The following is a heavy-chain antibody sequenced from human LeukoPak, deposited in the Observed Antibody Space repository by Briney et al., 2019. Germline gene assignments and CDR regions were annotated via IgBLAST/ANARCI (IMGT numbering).Heavy chain of an antibody. CDR2: IYHSGNT. Sequence: SQTLSLTCAVPGGSISSGGYSWSWIRQPPGKGLEWIGYIYHSGNTYYNPSLKSRVTISVDRSKNQFSLNLTSVTAADTAVYYCARAPGYSYGYNWFDPWGQGTLVTVSS. D-gene: IGHD5-18*01. CDR3: ARAPGYSYGYNWFDP. J-gene: IGHJ5*02. V-gene: IGHV4-30-2*01. CDR1: GGSISSGGYS.